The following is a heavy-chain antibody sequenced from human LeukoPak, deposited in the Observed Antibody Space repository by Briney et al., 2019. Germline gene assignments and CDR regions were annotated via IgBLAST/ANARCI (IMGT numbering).Heavy chain of an antibody. J-gene: IGHJ3*02. D-gene: IGHD2-21*02. V-gene: IGHV4-59*02. CDR2: VYYSGST. CDR3: ARERAGIVVVTVDAFDI. CDR1: GGSVSGYY. Sequence: SETLSLTCVVSGGSVSGYYWGWIRQPPGRGLEWIGYVYYSGSTNYNPSFKSRITISVDTSRNQFSLQLSSVTAADTAVYYCARERAGIVVVTVDAFDIWGQGTMVTVSS.